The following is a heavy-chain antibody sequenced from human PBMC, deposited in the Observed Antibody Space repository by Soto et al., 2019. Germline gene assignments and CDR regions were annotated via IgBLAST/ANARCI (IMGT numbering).Heavy chain of an antibody. J-gene: IGHJ6*02. Sequence: SVKVSCKASGGTFSSYTISWVRQAPGQGLEWMGRIIPILGIANYAQKFQGRVTITADKSTSTAYMELSSLRSEDTAVYYCARDLGITMVRGATYGMDVWGQ. CDR1: GGTFSSYT. CDR3: ARDLGITMVRGATYGMDV. V-gene: IGHV1-69*04. CDR2: IIPILGIA. D-gene: IGHD3-10*01.